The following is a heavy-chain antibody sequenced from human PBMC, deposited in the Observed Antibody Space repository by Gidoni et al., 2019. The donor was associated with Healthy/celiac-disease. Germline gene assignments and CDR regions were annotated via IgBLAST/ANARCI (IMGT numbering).Heavy chain of an antibody. CDR2: ISSSSSYI. CDR3: ARVAPYSSTLYYYYGMDV. V-gene: IGHV3-21*01. J-gene: IGHJ6*02. D-gene: IGHD6-13*01. Sequence: EVQLVESGGGLVKPGGSLRLSCAASGFTFSSYSMNWVRQAPGKGLEWVSSISSSSSYIYYADSVKGRFTISRDNAKNSLYLQMNSLRAEDTAVYYCARVAPYSSTLYYYYGMDVWGQGTTVTVSS. CDR1: GFTFSSYS.